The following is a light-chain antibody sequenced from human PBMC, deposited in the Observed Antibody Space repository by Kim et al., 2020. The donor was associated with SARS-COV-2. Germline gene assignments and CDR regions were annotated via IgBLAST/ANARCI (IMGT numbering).Light chain of an antibody. Sequence: TINCKSSQSVLYSSNNKSYLAWYQQKPGQPPKLLIYWASTRESGVPDRFSGSGSGTDFTLTISSLQAEDVAVYYCQQYYSTSLFTFGPGTKVDIK. CDR2: WAS. J-gene: IGKJ3*01. CDR1: QSVLYSSNNKSY. CDR3: QQYYSTSLFT. V-gene: IGKV4-1*01.